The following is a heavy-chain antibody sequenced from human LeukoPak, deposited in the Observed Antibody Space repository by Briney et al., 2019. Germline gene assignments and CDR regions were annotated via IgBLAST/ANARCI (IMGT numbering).Heavy chain of an antibody. CDR2: IYGSGDT. D-gene: IGHD1/OR15-1a*01. Sequence: SETLSLTCSVSGVSVSGYYWSWIRQTVGKGLEWIGHIYGSGDTNYNPSLQSRVTLLVDTSKNQVSLRLRSVTDADTALYYCARDRGFQADNNKWHAWYDPWGQGTLVTVSS. J-gene: IGHJ5*02. V-gene: IGHV4-4*07. CDR3: ARDRGFQADNNKWHAWYDP. CDR1: GVSVSGYY.